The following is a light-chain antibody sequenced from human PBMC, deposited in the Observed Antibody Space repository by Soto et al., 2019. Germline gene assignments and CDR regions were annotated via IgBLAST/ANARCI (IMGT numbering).Light chain of an antibody. J-gene: IGKJ1*01. CDR1: QSVSNK. Sequence: DIVMTQSPATLSVSPGERATLSCRASQSVSNKLAWYQQRPGQAPRLLIYDASTRATGILARFSGSGSGTEFTLTISSLQSEDFAVYYCQQYYDWWTFGQGTKVAIK. CDR3: QQYYDWWT. CDR2: DAS. V-gene: IGKV3-15*01.